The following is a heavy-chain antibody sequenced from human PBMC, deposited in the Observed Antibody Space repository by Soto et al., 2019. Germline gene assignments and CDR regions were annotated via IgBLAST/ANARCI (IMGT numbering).Heavy chain of an antibody. J-gene: IGHJ6*02. CDR3: ARDGRVAAAVFYYYYGMDV. CDR2: TYYRSKWYN. Sequence: TLSLTCAISGDSVSSNSAAWNWIRQSPSRGLEWLGRTYYRSKWYNDYAVSVKSRITINPDTSKNQFSLQLNSVTPEDTAVYYCARDGRVAAAVFYYYYGMDVWGQGTTVTVSS. D-gene: IGHD6-13*01. CDR1: GDSVSSNSAA. V-gene: IGHV6-1*01.